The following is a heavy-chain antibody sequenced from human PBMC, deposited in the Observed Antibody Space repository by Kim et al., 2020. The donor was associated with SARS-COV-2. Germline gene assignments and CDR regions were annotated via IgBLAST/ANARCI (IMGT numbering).Heavy chain of an antibody. J-gene: IGHJ4*02. Sequence: ASVKVSCKVSGYTLTELSMHWVRQAPGKGLEWRGGVDPEDGETIYAQKFQGRVTMTEDTSTDTAYMELGSLRSEDTAVYYCATTPAIVGATFFYYWGQGTLVTVSS. CDR3: ATTPAIVGATFFYY. CDR1: GYTLTELS. CDR2: VDPEDGET. D-gene: IGHD1-26*01. V-gene: IGHV1-24*01.